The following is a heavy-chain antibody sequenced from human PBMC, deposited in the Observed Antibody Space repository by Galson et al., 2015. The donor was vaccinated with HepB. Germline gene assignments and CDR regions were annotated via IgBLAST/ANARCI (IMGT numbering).Heavy chain of an antibody. J-gene: IGHJ5*02. CDR1: GFTFSSYA. V-gene: IGHV3-30-3*01. D-gene: IGHD3-10*01. CDR3: ARGLWFGELDAWFDP. CDR2: ISYDGSNK. Sequence: SLRLSCAASGFTFSSYAMHWVRQAPGKGLKWVAVISYDGSNKYYADSVKGRFTISRDNSKNTLYLQMNSLRAEDTAVYYCARGLWFGELDAWFDPWGQGTLVTVSS.